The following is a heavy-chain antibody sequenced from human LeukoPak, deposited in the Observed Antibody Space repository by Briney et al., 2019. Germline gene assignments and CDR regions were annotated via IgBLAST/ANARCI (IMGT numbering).Heavy chain of an antibody. V-gene: IGHV4-59*08. CDR1: GGSISSYY. J-gene: IGHJ6*02. Sequence: PSETLSLTCTVSGGSISSYYWSWIRQPPGRGLEWIGYIYYSGSTNYNPSLKSRVTISVDTSKNQFSLKLSSVTAADTAVYYCARTLWDYDFWSGSPYYYYYGMDVWGQGTTVTVSS. D-gene: IGHD3-3*01. CDR3: ARTLWDYDFWSGSPYYYYYGMDV. CDR2: IYYSGST.